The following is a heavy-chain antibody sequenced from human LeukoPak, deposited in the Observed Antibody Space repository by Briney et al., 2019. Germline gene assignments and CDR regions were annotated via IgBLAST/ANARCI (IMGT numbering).Heavy chain of an antibody. D-gene: IGHD3-22*01. J-gene: IGHJ5*02. CDR3: AGLGASGNGYLSWFDP. CDR2: MYYSGIT. CDR1: GGSISTFY. V-gene: IGHV4-59*01. Sequence: KPTETLSLTCTVSGGSISTFYWTWLRQPPGKGLEWIGYMYYSGITKYNPSLKSRVSISVDTSRSQFSLRLSSMTVADTAVYYCAGLGASGNGYLSWFDPWGQGTLVTVSS.